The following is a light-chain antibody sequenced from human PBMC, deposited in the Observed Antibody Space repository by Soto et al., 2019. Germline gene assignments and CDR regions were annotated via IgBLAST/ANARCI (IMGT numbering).Light chain of an antibody. Sequence: TQPASVSGSRGQSITISCTGTISDVGGYNYVSWYQQHPGKAPKLMIYEVSNRPSGVSNRFSGSKSGNTASLTISGLQAEEEADYYCSSYTSSSTLEYVFGTGTKVTVL. J-gene: IGLJ1*01. CDR3: SSYTSSSTLEYV. CDR1: ISDVGGYNY. CDR2: EVS. V-gene: IGLV2-14*01.